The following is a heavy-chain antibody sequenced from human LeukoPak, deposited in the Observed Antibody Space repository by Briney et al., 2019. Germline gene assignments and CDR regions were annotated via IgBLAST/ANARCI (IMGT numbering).Heavy chain of an antibody. CDR2: ISGSGGST. CDR3: AKGTILGRYPGYFDY. V-gene: IGHV3-23*01. CDR1: GFTFSSYA. J-gene: IGHJ4*02. Sequence: GGPLRLSCAASGFTFSSYAMSWVRQAPGKGLEWVSAISGSGGSTYYADSVKGRFTISRDNSKNTLYLQMNSLRAEDTAVYYCAKGTILGRYPGYFDYWGQGTLVTVSS. D-gene: IGHD4/OR15-4a*01.